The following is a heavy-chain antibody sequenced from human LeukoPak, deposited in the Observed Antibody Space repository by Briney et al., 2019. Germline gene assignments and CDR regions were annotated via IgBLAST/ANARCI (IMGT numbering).Heavy chain of an antibody. J-gene: IGHJ4*02. CDR1: GGSFSGYY. CDR2: VNHSGST. V-gene: IGHV4-34*01. D-gene: IGHD2-15*01. CDR3: GGSKGYFDY. Sequence: SETLSLTCAVYGGSFSGYYWSWIRQPPGKGLEWIGEVNHSGSTNYNPSLKSRVTISVDTSKNQYSLKLSSVTAADTAVYYCGGSKGYFDYWGQGTLVTVSS.